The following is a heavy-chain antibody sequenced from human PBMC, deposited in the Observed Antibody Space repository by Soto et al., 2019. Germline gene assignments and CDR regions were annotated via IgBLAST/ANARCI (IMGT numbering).Heavy chain of an antibody. D-gene: IGHD3-22*01. CDR1: GGSVSSYY. V-gene: IGHV4-59*08. CDR2: IYYSGST. CDR3: ARNEMYYYDSSGPSDAFDF. J-gene: IGHJ3*01. Sequence: SETLSLTCTVSGGSVSSYYWSWIRQSPGKGLEWIGYIYYSGSTKYKPSLKSRVTISVDTSKNQFSLKVSSATAADTAVYYCARNEMYYYDSSGPSDAFDFWGQGTMVTVSS.